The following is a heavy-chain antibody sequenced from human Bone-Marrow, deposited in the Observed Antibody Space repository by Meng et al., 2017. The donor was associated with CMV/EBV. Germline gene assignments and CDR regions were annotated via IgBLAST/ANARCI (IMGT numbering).Heavy chain of an antibody. CDR2: ISSSSSYI. D-gene: IGHD1-7*01. Sequence: GESLKISCAASGFTFSSYSMNWVRQAPGKGLEWVSSISSSSSYIYYADSVKGRFTISRDNAKNSLYLQMNSLRAEDTAVYYCARDGDELRDYWGQGTLVTVSS. V-gene: IGHV3-21*01. CDR3: ARDGDELRDY. CDR1: GFTFSSYS. J-gene: IGHJ4*02.